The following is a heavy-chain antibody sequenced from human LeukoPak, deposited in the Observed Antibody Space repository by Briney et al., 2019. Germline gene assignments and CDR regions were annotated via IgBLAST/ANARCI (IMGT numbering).Heavy chain of an antibody. CDR2: ISPSGGTT. V-gene: IGHV3-23*01. J-gene: IGHJ3*01. CDR3: AMKAVPRPRLHDAFDF. D-gene: IGHD5-24*01. CDR1: GIIFSNYG. Sequence: SGGSLRLSCEASGIIFSNYGMNWVRQAPGKRLEWVSGISPSGGTTYYADSLKGRFSISRDNSKNTVYLQMNSLRADDTAVYYCAMKAVPRPRLHDAFDFWGQGTVVSVSS.